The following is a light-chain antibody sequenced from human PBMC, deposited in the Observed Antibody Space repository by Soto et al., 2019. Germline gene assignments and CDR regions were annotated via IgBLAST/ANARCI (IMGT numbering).Light chain of an antibody. CDR3: EAWDDSLDGPV. CDR2: YDD. Sequence: QAVVTQPPSASGTPGQGVTISCSGSSSNIGNNAVNWYQQFAGKAPKLVMYYDDLLPLGVSDRFSGSKSGTSASLAISGLQSEDEATYYCEAWDDSLDGPVFGGGTKLTVL. V-gene: IGLV1-36*01. CDR1: SSNIGNNA. J-gene: IGLJ3*02.